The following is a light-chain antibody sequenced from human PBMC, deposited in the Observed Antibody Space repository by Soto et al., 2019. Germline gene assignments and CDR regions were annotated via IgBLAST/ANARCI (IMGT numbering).Light chain of an antibody. CDR2: DAS. CDR1: QSVSSY. Sequence: EIVLTQSPATLSLSPGERATLSCRASQSVSSYLAWYQQKPGQSLRLLIYDASNRATGIPARFSGSGSGTDFTLTISSLEPEDFAVYYCQQRSNLITFGQGTRLEIK. CDR3: QQRSNLIT. J-gene: IGKJ5*01. V-gene: IGKV3-11*01.